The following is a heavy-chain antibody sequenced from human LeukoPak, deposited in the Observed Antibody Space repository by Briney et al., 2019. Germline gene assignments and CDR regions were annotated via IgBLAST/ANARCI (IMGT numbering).Heavy chain of an antibody. CDR2: FDPEDGET. CDR1: GYTLTELS. V-gene: IGHV1-24*01. Sequence: ASVKVSCKVSGYTLTELSMHWVRQAPGKGLEWMGGFDPEDGETIYAQKFQGRVTMTEDTSTDTAYMELSSLRSEDTAVYYCARGGSSYDFWSGQDAFDIWGQGTMVTVSS. CDR3: ARGGSSYDFWSGQDAFDI. D-gene: IGHD3-3*01. J-gene: IGHJ3*02.